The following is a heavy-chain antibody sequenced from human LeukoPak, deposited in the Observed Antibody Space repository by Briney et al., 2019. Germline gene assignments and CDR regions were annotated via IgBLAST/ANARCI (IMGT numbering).Heavy chain of an antibody. V-gene: IGHV3-21*01. CDR3: ARLVSAAGKGADWFDP. D-gene: IGHD2-2*01. CDR2: ISSSSNYI. CDR1: GFTFSIFG. Sequence: GGSLRLSCAASGFTFSIFGMNWVRQAPGKGLEWVSSISSSSNYIYYADSLKGRFTTSRDNAKNSLYLQMNNLRAEDTAIYYCARLVSAAGKGADWFDPWGQGTLVTVSS. J-gene: IGHJ5*02.